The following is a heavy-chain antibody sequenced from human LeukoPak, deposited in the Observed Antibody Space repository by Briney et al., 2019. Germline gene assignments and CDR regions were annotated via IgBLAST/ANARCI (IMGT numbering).Heavy chain of an antibody. CDR1: GYTFTSYD. CDR3: ARANLLVAGGYLYDRYYYYYGMDV. Sequence: ASVTVSCKASGYTFTSYDINWVRQATGQGLEWMGWMNPNSGNTGYAQKFQGRVTMTRNTSISTAYMELSSLRSEDTAVYYCARANLLVAGGYLYDRYYYYYGMDVWGQGTTVTVSS. CDR2: MNPNSGNT. J-gene: IGHJ6*02. V-gene: IGHV1-8*01. D-gene: IGHD3-22*01.